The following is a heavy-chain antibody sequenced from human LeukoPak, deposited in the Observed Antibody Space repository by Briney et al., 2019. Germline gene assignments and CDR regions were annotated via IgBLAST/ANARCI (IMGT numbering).Heavy chain of an antibody. CDR2: IWYDGSNK. D-gene: IGHD4-11*01. V-gene: IGHV3-33*01. J-gene: IGHJ6*02. CDR3: ARDRHSNPLYYYYYGMDV. CDR1: GFTFSSYG. Sequence: GRSLRLSCAASGFTFSSYGMHWVRQAPGKGLEWVAVIWYDGSNKYYADSVKGRFTISRDNSKNTLYLQMNSLRAEDTAVYYCARDRHSNPLYYYYYGMDVWGQGTTVTVYS.